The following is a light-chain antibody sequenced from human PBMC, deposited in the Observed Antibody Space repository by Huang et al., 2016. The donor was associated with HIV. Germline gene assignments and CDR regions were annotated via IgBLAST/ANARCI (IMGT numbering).Light chain of an antibody. CDR1: QSISSSS. CDR2: GAS. J-gene: IGKJ3*01. Sequence: EIVLTQSPGTLSLSPGERATLSCSASQSISSSSLAWYLQKPGQAPTLLIHGASTRATDIPDRFSGSGSGTDSTLTISRLEPEDFAVYYCHQYGSPPFTFGPGTKVDIK. V-gene: IGKV3-20*01. CDR3: HQYGSPPFT.